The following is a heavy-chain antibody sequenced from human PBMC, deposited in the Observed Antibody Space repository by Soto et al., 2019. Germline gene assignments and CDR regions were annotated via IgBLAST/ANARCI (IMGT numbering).Heavy chain of an antibody. CDR2: ISYDGSNE. V-gene: IGHV3-30-3*01. CDR3: ARATRPAYNSGWYVGSYSFDY. CDR1: GFTLSSYA. J-gene: IGHJ4*02. D-gene: IGHD6-19*01. Sequence: GGSLRLSCAASGFTLSSYAMHWVRQAPGKGLEWVAVISYDGSNEYYADSVKGRFTLSRDNSKNSLYLQMNSLRVEDTALFYCARATRPAYNSGWYVGSYSFDYWGQGTLVTVSS.